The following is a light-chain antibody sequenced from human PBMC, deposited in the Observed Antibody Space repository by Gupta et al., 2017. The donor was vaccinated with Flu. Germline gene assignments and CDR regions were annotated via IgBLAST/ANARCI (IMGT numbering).Light chain of an antibody. Sequence: SYELPQPPSVSVSPGQTARITCSGDALPKQYAYWYQQKPGQAPVLVIYKDSERPSGIPERFSGSSSGTTVTLTISGVQAEDEADYYCQSADSSGTYWVFGGGIKLTVL. V-gene: IGLV3-25*02. CDR3: QSADSSGTYWV. J-gene: IGLJ3*02. CDR2: KDS. CDR1: ALPKQY.